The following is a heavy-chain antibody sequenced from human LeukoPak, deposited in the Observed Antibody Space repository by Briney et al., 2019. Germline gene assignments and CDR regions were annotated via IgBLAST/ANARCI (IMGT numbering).Heavy chain of an antibody. CDR3: ARDPLSDGGYSGDGYFQH. CDR2: IMPIFGTA. Sequence: ASVKVSCKASGGTFTSYAISWVRQAPGQGLEWMGGIMPIFGTANYAQKFQSRVTITADESTSTAYMELSSLRSEDTAVYYCARDPLSDGGYSGDGYFQHWGQGTLVTVSS. V-gene: IGHV1-69*13. J-gene: IGHJ1*01. D-gene: IGHD5-12*01. CDR1: GGTFTSYA.